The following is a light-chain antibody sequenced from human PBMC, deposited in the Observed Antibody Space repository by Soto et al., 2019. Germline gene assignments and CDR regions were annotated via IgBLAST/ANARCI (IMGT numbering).Light chain of an antibody. CDR3: HQYNSYPWT. V-gene: IGKV1-5*01. Sequence: DIQMTQSPSTLSAPVAYRATITCRASQSISSWLAWYQHKPGKAPKLLFYDASLLVGGVWSRFSGSGAGTEFTLSISSLQPDDFATYYYHQYNSYPWTFGQGTKVDIK. J-gene: IGKJ1*01. CDR1: QSISSW. CDR2: DAS.